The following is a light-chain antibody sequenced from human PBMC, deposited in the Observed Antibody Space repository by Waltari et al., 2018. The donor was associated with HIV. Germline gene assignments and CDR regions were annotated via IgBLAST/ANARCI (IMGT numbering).Light chain of an antibody. J-gene: IGKJ2*01. CDR3: QQYNSHSYA. Sequence: DVQMTQSPSTLSAGVGDKVTFTCRASQIIDNWLAWYQQKPGKSPKLLIYKASYLESGGPSRVSGSVSGADFTLIIDGLQPDDFATYYCQQYNSHSYAFGQGTKVDVK. V-gene: IGKV1-5*03. CDR1: QIIDNW. CDR2: KAS.